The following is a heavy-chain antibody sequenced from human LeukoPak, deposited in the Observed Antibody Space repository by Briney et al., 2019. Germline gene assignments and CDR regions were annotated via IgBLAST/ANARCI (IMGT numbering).Heavy chain of an antibody. CDR3: AKDSYSNYFDY. J-gene: IGHJ4*02. V-gene: IGHV3-30*18. Sequence: GGSLRFSCAASGFTFSSYGMHWVRQAPGKGLEWVAVISYDGSNKYYADSVKGRFTISRDNSKNTLYLQMNSLRAEDTAVYYCAKDSYSNYFDYWGQGTLVTVSS. CDR2: ISYDGSNK. CDR1: GFTFSSYG. D-gene: IGHD4-11*01.